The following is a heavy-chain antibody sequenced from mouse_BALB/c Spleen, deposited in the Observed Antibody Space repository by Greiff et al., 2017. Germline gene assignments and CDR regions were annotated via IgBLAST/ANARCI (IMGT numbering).Heavy chain of an antibody. CDR1: GFTFTDYY. V-gene: IGHV7-3*02. J-gene: IGHJ3*01. D-gene: IGHD2-4*01. CDR3: ARDKGPGLRVAWFAY. Sequence: EVKLQESGGGLVQPGGSLRLSCATSGFTFTDYYMSWVRQPPGKALEWLGFIRNKANGYTTEYSASVKGRFTISRDNSQSILYLQMNTLRAEDSATYYCARDKGPGLRVAWFAYWGQGTLVTVSA. CDR2: IRNKANGYTT.